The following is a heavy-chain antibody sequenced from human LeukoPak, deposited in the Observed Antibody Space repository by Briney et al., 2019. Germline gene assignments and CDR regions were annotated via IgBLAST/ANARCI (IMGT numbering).Heavy chain of an antibody. CDR1: GYTFTSYG. J-gene: IGHJ4*02. Sequence: ASVEVSCKASGYTFTSYGISWVRQAPGQGLEWMGWISAYNGNTNYAQKLQGRVTMTTDTSTSTAYMELRSLRSDDTAVYYCARMPKYSSSSGGNYWGQGTLVTVSS. D-gene: IGHD6-6*01. CDR3: ARMPKYSSSSGGNY. CDR2: ISAYNGNT. V-gene: IGHV1-18*01.